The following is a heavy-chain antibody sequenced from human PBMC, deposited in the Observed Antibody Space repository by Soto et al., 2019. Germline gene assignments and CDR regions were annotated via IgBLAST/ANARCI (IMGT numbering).Heavy chain of an antibody. J-gene: IGHJ5*02. CDR3: ARVRRYDFWSGYYTGFDP. D-gene: IGHD3-3*01. CDR1: GYTFTSYY. Sequence: QVQLVQSGAEVKKPGASVKVSCKASGYTFTSYYMHWVRQAPGQGLEWMGIINPSGGSTSYAQKFQGRVTMTRDTSTSTVYMELSSLRSEDTAVYYCARVRRYDFWSGYYTGFDPWGQGTLVTVSS. CDR2: INPSGGST. V-gene: IGHV1-46*03.